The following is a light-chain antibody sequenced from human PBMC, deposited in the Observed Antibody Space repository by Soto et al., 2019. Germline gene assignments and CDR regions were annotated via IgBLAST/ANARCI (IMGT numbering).Light chain of an antibody. Sequence: EIVMTQSPATLSVSPGERGTLSCRASQSVSSNLAWYQQRPGQAPRLLIYGASTRATGIPARFSGSGSGTEFTLTISSLQSEDFAVYYCHQYNKGPVTFGQGTKVEIK. J-gene: IGKJ1*01. V-gene: IGKV3D-15*01. CDR1: QSVSSN. CDR2: GAS. CDR3: HQYNKGPVT.